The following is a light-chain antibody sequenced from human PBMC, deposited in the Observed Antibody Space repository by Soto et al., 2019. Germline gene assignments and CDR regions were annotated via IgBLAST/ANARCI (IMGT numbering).Light chain of an antibody. CDR2: DAS. CDR1: QSVSNY. Sequence: EIVLTQSPATLSLSPGERATPSCRASQSVSNYLAWYQQKPGQAPRLLIYDASKRATGIPARFSGSGSGTDFTLTISRLETEDFAVYFCQQRSNWPLTLGGGTKVDIK. CDR3: QQRSNWPLT. J-gene: IGKJ4*01. V-gene: IGKV3-11*01.